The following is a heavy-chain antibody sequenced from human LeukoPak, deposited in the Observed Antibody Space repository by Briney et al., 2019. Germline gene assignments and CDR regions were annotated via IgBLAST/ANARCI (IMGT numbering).Heavy chain of an antibody. D-gene: IGHD3-10*01. J-gene: IGHJ5*02. CDR2: ISDSGGS. Sequence: SETLSLTCSVSGGSVSSGISYWSWIRQPPGEGLEWIAYISDSGGSDYNPSLKSRVTISVDTSKNQFSLKLSSVTAADTAVYYCARLVKARGGRAWFDPWGQGTLVTVSS. CDR1: GGSVSSGISY. CDR3: ARLVKARGGRAWFDP. V-gene: IGHV4-61*01.